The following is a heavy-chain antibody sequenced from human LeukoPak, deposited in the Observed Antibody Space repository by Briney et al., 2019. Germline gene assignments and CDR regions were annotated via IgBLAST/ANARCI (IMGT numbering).Heavy chain of an antibody. V-gene: IGHV3-64D*06. Sequence: GGSLRLSCSASGFTFSNYAMHWVRQAPGKGPEYVSAINTNGRSTYYADSVKGKFTISRDNSNNTLYLHMSSLRAEDTAVYYCASYYVWEPALDYWGQGILVTVSS. J-gene: IGHJ4*02. D-gene: IGHD3-16*01. CDR2: INTNGRST. CDR3: ASYYVWEPALDY. CDR1: GFTFSNYA.